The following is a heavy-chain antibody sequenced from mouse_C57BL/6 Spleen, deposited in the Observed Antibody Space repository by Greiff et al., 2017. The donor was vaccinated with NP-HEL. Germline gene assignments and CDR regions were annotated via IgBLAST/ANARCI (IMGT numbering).Heavy chain of an antibody. CDR2: IDPSDSYT. D-gene: IGHD2-1*01. Sequence: QVQLKESGAELVMPGASVKLSCKASGYTFTSYWMHWVKQRPGQGLEWIGEIDPSDSYTNYNQKFKGKSTLTVDKSSSTAYMQLSSLTSEDSAVYYCARIENYSYWYFDVWGTGTTVTVSS. V-gene: IGHV1-69*01. CDR3: ARIENYSYWYFDV. CDR1: GYTFTSYW. J-gene: IGHJ1*03.